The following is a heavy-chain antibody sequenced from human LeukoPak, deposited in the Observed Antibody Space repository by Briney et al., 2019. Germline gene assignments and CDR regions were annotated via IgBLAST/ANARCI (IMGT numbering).Heavy chain of an antibody. D-gene: IGHD1-26*01. V-gene: IGHV3-21*01. J-gene: IGHJ3*02. Sequence: GGSLRLSCAASGFTFSSYSMNWVRQAPGKGLEWVSSIGSSSSYIYDADSVKGRFTISRDNAKNSLYLQMNSLRAEDTAVYYCARGRGAARDAFDIWGQGTMVTVSS. CDR3: ARGRGAARDAFDI. CDR2: IGSSSSYI. CDR1: GFTFSSYS.